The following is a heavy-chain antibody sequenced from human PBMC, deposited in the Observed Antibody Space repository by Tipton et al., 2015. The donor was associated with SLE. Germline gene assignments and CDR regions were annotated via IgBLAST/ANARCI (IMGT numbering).Heavy chain of an antibody. J-gene: IGHJ5*02. V-gene: IGHV4-61*09. CDR2: IHTTGTT. Sequence: TLSLTCTVSGDSISNNNYYWGWIRQPPGKGLEWIGHIHTTGTTKYNPSLNRRVTMSIDTSNHEFSLRLSSVTAADTAVYYCARWFVDYCNVDSCPNWFDPWGQGTQVIVSS. CDR1: GDSISNNNYY. CDR3: ARWFVDYCNVDSCPNWFDP. D-gene: IGHD2/OR15-2a*01.